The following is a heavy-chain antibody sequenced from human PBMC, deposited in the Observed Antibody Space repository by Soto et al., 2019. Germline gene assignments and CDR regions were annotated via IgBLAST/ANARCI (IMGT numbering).Heavy chain of an antibody. CDR1: GGSISSFY. CDR2: IYYNGSA. V-gene: IGHV4-59*01. CDR3: ARSFYP. Sequence: QVRLQESGPGLVKPSETLSLTCIVSGGSISSFYWSWIRQPPGKGLEWVGGIYYNGSATYNPSLKSRVTMSVDMSKNHLFLTLNSVTAADTAVYYCARSFYPWGQGTLVTVSS. J-gene: IGHJ5*02.